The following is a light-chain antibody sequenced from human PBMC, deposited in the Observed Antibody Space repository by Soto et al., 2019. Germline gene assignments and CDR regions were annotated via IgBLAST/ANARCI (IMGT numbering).Light chain of an antibody. CDR3: QSYDTSLSGSEV. J-gene: IGLJ1*01. CDR2: GNG. CDR1: SSNIGAGHD. Sequence: QSVLTQPPPVSGAPGQRVTISCTGSSSNIGAGHDAHWYQHLPGTAPKLLIYGNGNRPSGIPDRFSGSKSGTSASLAITGLQAEDEADYYCQSYDTSLSGSEVFGTGTKVTVL. V-gene: IGLV1-40*01.